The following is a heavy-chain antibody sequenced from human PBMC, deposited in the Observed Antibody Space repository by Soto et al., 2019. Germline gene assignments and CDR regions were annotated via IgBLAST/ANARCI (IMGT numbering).Heavy chain of an antibody. CDR2: IYSGGSA. Sequence: EMQLVESGGGLVQPGGSLRLSCTVSAFSVSEYYFIWVRQAPGSGLEWVSIIYSGGSAFYADPVKDRFIISRDIALRTVFLQMNNGRVEDTAVYYCAGDPQLGGSDAFAIWGQGTMVTVSS. CDR1: AFSVSEYY. D-gene: IGHD1-26*01. J-gene: IGHJ3*02. V-gene: IGHV3-66*01. CDR3: AGDPQLGGSDAFAI.